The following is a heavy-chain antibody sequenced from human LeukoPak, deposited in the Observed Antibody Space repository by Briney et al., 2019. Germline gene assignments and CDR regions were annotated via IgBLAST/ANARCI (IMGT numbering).Heavy chain of an antibody. CDR2: IYSRGST. J-gene: IGHJ4*02. CDR3: FFQAEDGIRDFDWPTD. V-gene: IGHV3-66*02. CDR1: GFTFSSYA. D-gene: IGHD3-9*01. Sequence: GWSLRISCAASGFTFSSYAMSWVRQSPGKGLEWVSVIYSRGSTYYADSVRGRFTISRDNSKNTLYLQMNSLRAEDTAVYYCFFQAEDGIRDFDWPTDWGQGTLVTVSS.